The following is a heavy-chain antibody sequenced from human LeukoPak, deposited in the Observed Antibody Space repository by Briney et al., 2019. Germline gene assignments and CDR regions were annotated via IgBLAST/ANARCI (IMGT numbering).Heavy chain of an antibody. Sequence: SETLPLTCTVSGGSISSGDYYWNWIRQPPGKGLEWIGYIYYSGTTSYNPSLKSRVTISMDTSKNQFSLNLSSVTAADTAVYYCARWFYYGSGRRQFDYWGQGTLVTVSS. CDR1: GGSISSGDYY. CDR2: IYYSGTT. V-gene: IGHV4-30-4*01. D-gene: IGHD3-10*01. J-gene: IGHJ4*02. CDR3: ARWFYYGSGRRQFDY.